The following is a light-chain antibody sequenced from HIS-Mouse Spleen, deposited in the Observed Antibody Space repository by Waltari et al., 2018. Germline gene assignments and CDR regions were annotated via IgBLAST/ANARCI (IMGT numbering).Light chain of an antibody. CDR2: RNN. CDR3: AAWDDSLSGPV. CDR1: SSNIGSNY. Sequence: QSVLTQPPSASGTPGQRVTISCSGSSSNIGSNYVYWYQQLPGTAPKLLIYRNNRRPSGVPDRFSCSTSGTSASLAISGLRSEDEADYYCAAWDDSLSGPVFGGGTKLTVL. V-gene: IGLV1-47*01. J-gene: IGLJ3*02.